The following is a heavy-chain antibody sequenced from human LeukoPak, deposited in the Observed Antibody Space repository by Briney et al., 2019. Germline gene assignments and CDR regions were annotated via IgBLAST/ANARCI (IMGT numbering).Heavy chain of an antibody. J-gene: IGHJ6*03. V-gene: IGHV3-7*01. CDR2: LNQDGSEK. D-gene: IGHD3-10*01. CDR1: GFTFSHYG. Sequence: GGSLRLSCAASGFTFSHYGMHWVRQAPGKGLEWVANLNQDGSEKNYVDSVRGRFTISRDNAKNSLYLQMKSLRAEDTAVYYCAKDFPEYYGYYYMDVWGKGTTVTISS. CDR3: AKDFPEYYGYYYMDV.